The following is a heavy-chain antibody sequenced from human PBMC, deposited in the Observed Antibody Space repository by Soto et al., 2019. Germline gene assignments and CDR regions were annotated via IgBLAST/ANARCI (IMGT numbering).Heavy chain of an antibody. Sequence: PSETLSLTCTVSGGSITSSSYYWGWIRQPPGKGLEWIGSIYYSGSTYYNPSLKSRVTISVDTSKNQFSLKLSSVTAADTAVYYCAYGSGSYGALWGQGTLVTVSS. V-gene: IGHV4-39*07. CDR2: IYYSGST. D-gene: IGHD3-10*01. J-gene: IGHJ4*02. CDR3: AYGSGSYGAL. CDR1: GGSITSSSYY.